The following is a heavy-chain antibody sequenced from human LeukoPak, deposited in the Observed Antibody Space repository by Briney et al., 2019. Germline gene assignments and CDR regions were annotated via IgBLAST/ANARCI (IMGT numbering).Heavy chain of an antibody. V-gene: IGHV4-59*08. D-gene: IGHD5-24*01. CDR1: GGSISSYY. Sequence: PSETLSLTCTVSGGSISSYYWSWIRQPPGKVLEWIGYIYYSGSTNYNPSLKSRVTISINTSKNQFSLKLSSVTAADTAVYYCARQGDGYNPFNYRGKGTLVTVSS. J-gene: IGHJ4*02. CDR2: IYYSGST. CDR3: ARQGDGYNPFNY.